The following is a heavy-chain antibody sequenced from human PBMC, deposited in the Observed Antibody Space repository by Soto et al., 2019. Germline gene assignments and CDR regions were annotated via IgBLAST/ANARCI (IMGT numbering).Heavy chain of an antibody. Sequence: SETLSLTCTVSGGSISSSSYYWGWIRQPPGKGLEWIGSIYYSGSTHYNPSLKSRVTISGDSSKNQFSLKVSSVTAPDTAVYYCTVTEVVAATSPLFDPWGQGTLVTVSS. CDR3: TVTEVVAATSPLFDP. CDR2: IYYSGST. V-gene: IGHV4-39*01. CDR1: GGSISSSSYY. D-gene: IGHD2-15*01. J-gene: IGHJ5*02.